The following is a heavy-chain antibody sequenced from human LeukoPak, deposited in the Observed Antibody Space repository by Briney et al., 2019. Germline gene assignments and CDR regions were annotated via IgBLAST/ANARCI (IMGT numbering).Heavy chain of an antibody. Sequence: GGSLRLSCAASGFTFRSYAMSWVRQAPGKGLEWVAVISYDGRNKYYTDSVKGRFTISRDNSKNTLYLQMNSLRAEDTAVYYCARDVGERYYFDYWGQGTLVTVSS. J-gene: IGHJ4*02. V-gene: IGHV3-30*03. CDR1: GFTFRSYA. CDR2: ISYDGRNK. CDR3: ARDVGERYYFDY.